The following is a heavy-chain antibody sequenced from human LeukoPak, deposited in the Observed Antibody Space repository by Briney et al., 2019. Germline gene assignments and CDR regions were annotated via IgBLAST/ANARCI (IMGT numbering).Heavy chain of an antibody. Sequence: PGGSLRLSCAASGFTFSRNALSWVRQAPGKGLEWVSSLSGSGGDTYYADSVKGRFTISRDNAKNMVYLQMNSLRAGDTAVYYCAKDPYGTRYFDYWGQGTLVTVSS. V-gene: IGHV3-23*01. CDR3: AKDPYGTRYFDY. CDR1: GFTFSRNA. CDR2: LSGSGGDT. J-gene: IGHJ4*02. D-gene: IGHD2-2*01.